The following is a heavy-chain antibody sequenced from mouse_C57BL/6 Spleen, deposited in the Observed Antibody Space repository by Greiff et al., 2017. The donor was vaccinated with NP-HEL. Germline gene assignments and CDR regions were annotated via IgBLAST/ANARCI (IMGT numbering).Heavy chain of an antibody. CDR1: GYAFSSSW. V-gene: IGHV1-82*01. CDR2: IYPGDGDT. Sequence: VQLVESGPELVKPGASVKISCKASGYAFSSSWMNWVKQRPGKGLEWIGRIYPGDGDTNYNGKFKGKATLTADKSSSTAYMQLSSLTSEDSAVYFCARLHYGSSYAMDYWGQGTSVTVSS. D-gene: IGHD1-1*01. J-gene: IGHJ4*01. CDR3: ARLHYGSSYAMDY.